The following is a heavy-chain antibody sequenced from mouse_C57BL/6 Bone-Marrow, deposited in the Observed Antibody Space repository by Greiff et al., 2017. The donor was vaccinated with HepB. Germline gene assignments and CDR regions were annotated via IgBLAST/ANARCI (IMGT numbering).Heavy chain of an antibody. Sequence: QVHVKQSGAELARPGASVKLSCKASGYTFTSYGISWVKQRTGQGLEWIGEIYPRSGNTYYNEKFKGKATLTADKSSSTAYMDLRSLTSEDTAVYFCAREGGLLLLRRDYWGQGTSVTVSS. CDR2: IYPRSGNT. CDR3: AREGGLLLLRRDY. J-gene: IGHJ4*01. V-gene: IGHV1-81*01. D-gene: IGHD2-3*01. CDR1: GYTFTSYG.